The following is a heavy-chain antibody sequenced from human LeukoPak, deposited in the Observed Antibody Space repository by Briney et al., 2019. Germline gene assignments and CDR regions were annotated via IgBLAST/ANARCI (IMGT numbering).Heavy chain of an antibody. V-gene: IGHV1-2*02. J-gene: IGHJ4*02. CDR1: GNTFAGYY. Sequence: ASVKVSCKASGNTFAGYYVHWVRQAPGQGLEWMGWVNTHSGAINYAQHFQGRVTMTTDTSVTTAYMDLDGLKSDDAAVYFCARGPIGGLRKGFDIWGQGTLVTVSS. CDR2: VNTHSGAI. D-gene: IGHD1-26*01. CDR3: ARGPIGGLRKGFDI.